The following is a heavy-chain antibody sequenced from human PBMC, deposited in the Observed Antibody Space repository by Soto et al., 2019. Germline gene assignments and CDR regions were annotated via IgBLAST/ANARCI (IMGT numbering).Heavy chain of an antibody. CDR3: AREAVAGLLGAFDI. Sequence: QVQLVQSGAEVKEPGSSVKVSCKASGGSFSSNALSWVRQAPGQGLEWMGGIIPVYGKTDYAQQFQGRVTITADEATSTAYMELSSPRAEDTAVYYCAREAVAGLLGAFDIWGQGTMVTVSS. CDR1: GGSFSSNA. D-gene: IGHD6-19*01. V-gene: IGHV1-69*01. CDR2: IIPVYGKT. J-gene: IGHJ3*02.